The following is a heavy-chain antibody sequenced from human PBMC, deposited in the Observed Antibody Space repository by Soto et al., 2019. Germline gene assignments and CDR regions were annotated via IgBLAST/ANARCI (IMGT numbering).Heavy chain of an antibody. V-gene: IGHV2-5*02. Sequence: QITLKESGPTLVKPTQTLTLTCTFSGFSLPTRGVGVGWIRQPPGKALECLALIYWDDDKRYSPSLQGRFTITMYTSKNQVLLTMINVDHVYTATYYCAHIPNYYQYDWFDPWGQGTLVSVSS. J-gene: IGHJ5*02. CDR1: GFSLPTRGVG. D-gene: IGHD3-16*01. CDR3: AHIPNYYQYDWFDP. CDR2: IYWDDDK.